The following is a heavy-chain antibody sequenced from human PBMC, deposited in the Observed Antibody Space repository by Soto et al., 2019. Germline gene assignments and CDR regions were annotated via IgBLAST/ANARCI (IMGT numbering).Heavy chain of an antibody. V-gene: IGHV1-2*02. D-gene: IGHD3-22*01. J-gene: IGHJ5*02. CDR2: INPNSGGT. CDR3: ARDHYYDSSGYYRKHNWFDP. Sequence: ASVKVSCKASGYTFTGYYMHCVRQAPGQGLEWMGWINPNSGGTNYAQKFQGRVTMTRDTSISTAYMELSRLRSDDTAVYYCARDHYYDSSGYYRKHNWFDPWGQGTLVTVSS. CDR1: GYTFTGYY.